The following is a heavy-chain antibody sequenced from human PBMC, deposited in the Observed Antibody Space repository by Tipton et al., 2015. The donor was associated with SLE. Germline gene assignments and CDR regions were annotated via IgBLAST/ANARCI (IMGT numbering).Heavy chain of an antibody. V-gene: IGHV4-4*08. CDR1: GGSISSYY. CDR3: ASTRNLRFFARRGAFDI. J-gene: IGHJ3*02. Sequence: TLSLTCTVSGGSISSYYWSWIRQPPGKGLEWIGYIYTSGSTNYNPSLKSRVTISVDTSKNQFSLKLSSVPAADTAVYYCASTRNLRFFARRGAFDIWGQGTMVTVSS. CDR2: IYTSGST. D-gene: IGHD3-3*01.